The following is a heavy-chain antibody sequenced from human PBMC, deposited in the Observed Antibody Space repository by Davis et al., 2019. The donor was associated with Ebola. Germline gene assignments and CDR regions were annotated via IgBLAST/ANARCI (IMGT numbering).Heavy chain of an antibody. J-gene: IGHJ2*01. CDR3: ARSVFYDSTGYFVHWYYNL. CDR1: GASISTYY. D-gene: IGHD3-22*01. CDR2: GYYGGRT. V-gene: IGHV4-59*01. Sequence: GSLRLSCSVSGASISTYYWSWIRQSPGKGLEWIGYGYYGGRTDYNPSLKSRALISVDTSKNHFSLSLSSVTAADTAIYYCARSVFYDSTGYFVHWYYNLWGRGTLVTVSS.